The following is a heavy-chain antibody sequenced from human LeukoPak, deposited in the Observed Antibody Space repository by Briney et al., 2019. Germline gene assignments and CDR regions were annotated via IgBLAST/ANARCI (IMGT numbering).Heavy chain of an antibody. Sequence: QAAGSLRLSCAASGFTFSSYAMSWGRQAPGKGLEWGSAINGSGGSTYYADSGKGRFTSSRDNSKNTRYLQMNSLSAEDTAVYYCAKAPLRTAYSRGWYDNYYYYYGMDLWGQGTTVSVSS. CDR3: AKAPLRTAYSRGWYDNYYYYYGMDL. CDR2: INGSGGST. V-gene: IGHV3-23*01. D-gene: IGHD6-19*01. J-gene: IGHJ6*02. CDR1: GFTFSSYA.